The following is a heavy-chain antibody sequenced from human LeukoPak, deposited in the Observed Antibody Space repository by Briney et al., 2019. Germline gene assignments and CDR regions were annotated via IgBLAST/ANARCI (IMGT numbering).Heavy chain of an antibody. D-gene: IGHD4-11*01. V-gene: IGHV3-33*06. CDR3: AKDAQRGFDYSNSLEY. CDR2: IWSDGTEK. CDR1: GCTYSHYG. J-gene: IGHJ4*02. Sequence: PGGSLRLSCAASGCTYSHYGMHWVRQAPGKGLEWVAVIWSDGTEKYYGDAVKVRFTIFRDNSRNTLYLQMNSLRGEDTAVYYCAKDAQRGFDYSNSLEYWGQGTLVTVSS.